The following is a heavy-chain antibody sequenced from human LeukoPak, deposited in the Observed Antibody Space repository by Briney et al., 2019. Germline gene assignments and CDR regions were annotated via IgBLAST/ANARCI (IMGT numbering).Heavy chain of an antibody. CDR2: IYTSGST. CDR3: ARDSGWYEGDSKEGGYFDY. V-gene: IGHV4-61*02. J-gene: IGHJ4*02. D-gene: IGHD6-19*01. Sequence: SETLSLTCTVSGGSISSGSYYWSWIRQPAGKGLEWIGRIYTSGSTNYNPSLKSRVTISVDTSKNQFSLKLSSVTAADTAVYYCARDSGWYEGDSKEGGYFDYWGQGTLVTVSS. CDR1: GGSISSGSYY.